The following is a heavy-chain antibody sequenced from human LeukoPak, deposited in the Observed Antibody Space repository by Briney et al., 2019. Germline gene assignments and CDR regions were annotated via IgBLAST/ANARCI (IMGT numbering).Heavy chain of an antibody. D-gene: IGHD2-15*01. Sequence: SETLSLTCTVSGGSIGGHYWSWIRQPPGKGLKWIGYIYYSGSTDYNPSLKSRVTISVDTSKNQFSLQLSSVRVADTAVYYCARSILHSGGSCCWYFFDYWGQGALVTVSS. CDR3: ARSILHSGGSCCWYFFDY. CDR1: GGSIGGHY. V-gene: IGHV4-59*11. J-gene: IGHJ4*02. CDR2: IYYSGST.